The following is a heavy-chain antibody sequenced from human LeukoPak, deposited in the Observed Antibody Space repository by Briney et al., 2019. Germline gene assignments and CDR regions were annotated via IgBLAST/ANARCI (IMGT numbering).Heavy chain of an antibody. Sequence: GASVKVSCKTSGDTFNTSDITWVRQAPGQGLEWMGWISTYNGNTNFAQKLQGRVSMTTDTSTSTAYMELRSLRSDDTAVYYCARVARGSAMDVWGQGTSVTVSS. CDR2: ISTYNGNT. CDR3: ARVARGSAMDV. CDR1: GDTFNTSD. J-gene: IGHJ6*02. D-gene: IGHD6-6*01. V-gene: IGHV1-18*01.